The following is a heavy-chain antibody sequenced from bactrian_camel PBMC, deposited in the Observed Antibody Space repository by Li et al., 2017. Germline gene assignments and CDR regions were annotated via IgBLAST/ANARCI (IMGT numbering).Heavy chain of an antibody. Sequence: VQLVESGGGLVQPGESLRLSCAVSGFTRSRAYMSWVRQAPGKDREAVATIRTDGGRTLYADSVKGRFTISRDNAKNTLYLQMNSLEPGDTAMYYCAADPAEIACYRGSGWYRYWGHGTQVTVS. J-gene: IGHJ4*01. V-gene: IGHV3S40*01. D-gene: IGHD3*01. CDR1: GFTRSRAY. CDR2: IRTDGGRT. CDR3: AADPAEIACYRGSGWYRY.